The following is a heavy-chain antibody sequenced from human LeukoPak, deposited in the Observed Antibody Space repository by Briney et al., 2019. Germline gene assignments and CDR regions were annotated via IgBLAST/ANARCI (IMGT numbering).Heavy chain of an antibody. CDR3: AKVATEAYYFDC. J-gene: IGHJ4*02. CDR2: IGSFGTTI. CDR1: GFTFSSYE. V-gene: IGHV3-48*03. D-gene: IGHD5-12*01. Sequence: PGGSLRLSCAASGFTFSSYEMNWVRQAPGKCLEWVSYIGSFGTTISYADSVKGRFTISRDNAKSSLFLQMSSLRAEDTAVYYCAKVATEAYYFDCWGQGTLVTVSS.